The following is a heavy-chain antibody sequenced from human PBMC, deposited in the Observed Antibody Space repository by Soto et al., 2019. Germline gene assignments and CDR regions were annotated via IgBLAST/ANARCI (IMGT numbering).Heavy chain of an antibody. J-gene: IGHJ5*02. Sequence: PSXTLSLTCNVSGGPINSPDYYWTWIRQSPGKVRELIGYLYFNGGTQYNPSLRTPISMSLDTSKKHFSLKMRSVTGADTAVYYCARGISKYSSWYEPHTWFDAWGQGALVTVSS. CDR3: ARGISKYSSWYEPHTWFDA. D-gene: IGHD6-13*01. CDR1: GGPINSPDYY. CDR2: LYFNGGT. V-gene: IGHV4-30-4*01.